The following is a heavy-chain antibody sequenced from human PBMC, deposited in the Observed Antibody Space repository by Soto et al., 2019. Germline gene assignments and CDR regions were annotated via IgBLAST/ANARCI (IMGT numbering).Heavy chain of an antibody. Sequence: SVKVSCKASGGTFSSYAISWVRQAPGQGLEWMGGIIPIFGTANYAQKFQGRVTITADESTSTAYMELSSLRSEDTAVYYCARDFYLRDYGMDVWGQGTTVTVSS. J-gene: IGHJ6*02. CDR1: GGTFSSYA. V-gene: IGHV1-69*13. D-gene: IGHD3-3*01. CDR2: IIPIFGTA. CDR3: ARDFYLRDYGMDV.